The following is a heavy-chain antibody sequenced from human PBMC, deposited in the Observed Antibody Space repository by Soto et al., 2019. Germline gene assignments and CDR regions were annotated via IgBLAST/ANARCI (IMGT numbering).Heavy chain of an antibody. CDR3: ARGREGPSYYYYMDV. J-gene: IGHJ6*03. Sequence: ASVKVSCKASGYTFTSYYMHWVRQAPGQGLEWMGIINPSGGSTSHAQKFQGRVTMTRDTSTSTVYMELSSLRSEDTAVYYCARGREGPSYYYYMDVWGKGTTVTVSS. CDR1: GYTFTSYY. CDR2: INPSGGST. V-gene: IGHV1-46*03.